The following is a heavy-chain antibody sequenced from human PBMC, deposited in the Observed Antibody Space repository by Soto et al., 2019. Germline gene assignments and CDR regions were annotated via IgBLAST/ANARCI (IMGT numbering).Heavy chain of an antibody. D-gene: IGHD3-16*01. CDR2: IYYSGST. CDR3: ARGLHWGELWVYSYIYMDV. J-gene: IGHJ6*03. V-gene: IGHV4-59*01. CDR1: GGYISTYY. Sequence: QVQLQESGPGLVKPSETLSLTCTVSGGYISTYYWRWIRQPQGEGLEWVGYIYYSGSTNYSPSLKSRVSMSVDTSKSQFSLRLTSVTAADTAVYYCARGLHWGELWVYSYIYMDVWGEGTKVTVSS.